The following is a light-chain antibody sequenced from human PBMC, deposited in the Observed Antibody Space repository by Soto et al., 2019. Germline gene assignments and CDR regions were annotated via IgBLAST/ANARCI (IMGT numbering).Light chain of an antibody. V-gene: IGKV1-5*03. J-gene: IGKJ1*01. Sequence: DIQMTQSPSTLSASVGDRVTITCRASQTISSWLAWYQQKPGKAPKLLIYKASSLESGVPSRFSGSGSGTDFTLTISSLQPEDFATYYCQQLNSYSSFGQGTKVDIK. CDR3: QQLNSYSS. CDR1: QTISSW. CDR2: KAS.